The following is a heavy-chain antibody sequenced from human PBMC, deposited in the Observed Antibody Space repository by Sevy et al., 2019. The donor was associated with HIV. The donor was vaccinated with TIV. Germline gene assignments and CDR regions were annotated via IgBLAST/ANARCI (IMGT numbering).Heavy chain of an antibody. D-gene: IGHD2-15*01. CDR2: VEQDGSVK. CDR1: GFTFSSYW. J-gene: IGHJ4*02. CDR3: ASWSSGGFDY. V-gene: IGHV3-7*01. Sequence: AGSLRLSCAASGFTFSSYWMNWVHQAPGKELEWVASVEQDGSVKYYVDSVKGRFTISRDNAKNSLYLQMNSLRAEDTAVYYCASWSSGGFDYWGQGTLVTVSS.